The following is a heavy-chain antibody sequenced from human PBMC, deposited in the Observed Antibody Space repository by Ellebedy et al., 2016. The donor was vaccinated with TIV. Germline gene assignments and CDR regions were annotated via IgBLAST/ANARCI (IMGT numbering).Heavy chain of an antibody. V-gene: IGHV3-7*03. J-gene: IGHJ5*02. D-gene: IGHD3-9*01. Sequence: LSLTCAASGFTFSRFWMAWVRPAPGQGLEWVATINQGGSETYYVDSVKGRFTISRDNSKNSLYLQMNSLGAEDTAVYYCARADWGPAGPWGQGTLVTVSS. CDR3: ARADWGPAGP. CDR1: GFTFSRFW. CDR2: INQGGSET.